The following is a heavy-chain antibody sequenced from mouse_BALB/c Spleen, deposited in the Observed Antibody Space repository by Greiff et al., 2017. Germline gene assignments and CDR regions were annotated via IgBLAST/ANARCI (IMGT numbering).Heavy chain of an antibody. CDR3: ASGFITTANWYFDV. D-gene: IGHD1-2*01. CDR2: ISYSGST. J-gene: IGHJ1*01. V-gene: IGHV3-8*02. CDR1: GDSITSGY. Sequence: EVKLMESGPSLVKPSQTLSLTCSVTGDSITSGYWNWIRKFPGNKLEYMGYISYSGSTYYNPSLKSRISITRDTSKNQYYLQLNSVTTEDTATYYCASGFITTANWYFDVWGAGTTVTVSS.